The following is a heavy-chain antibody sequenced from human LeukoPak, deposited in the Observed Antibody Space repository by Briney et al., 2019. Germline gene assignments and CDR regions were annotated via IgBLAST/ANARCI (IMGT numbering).Heavy chain of an antibody. CDR1: GFTFSGYG. Sequence: GRSLRLSCAASGFTFSGYGMHWVRQAPGKGLEWVAVTSSDGSNKYYADSVKGRFTISRDNSKNTLFLQMNSLRAEDTAVYYCAKEEAGYCSRGSCYSLNYWGQGTLVTVSS. V-gene: IGHV3-30*18. CDR3: AKEEAGYCSRGSCYSLNY. J-gene: IGHJ4*02. CDR2: TSSDGSNK. D-gene: IGHD2-15*01.